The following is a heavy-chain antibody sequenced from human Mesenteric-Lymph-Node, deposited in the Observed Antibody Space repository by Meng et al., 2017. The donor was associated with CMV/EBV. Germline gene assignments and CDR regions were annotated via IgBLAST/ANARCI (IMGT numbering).Heavy chain of an antibody. CDR3: ARGPRAFNWFDP. CDR2: ISGSGTFT. V-gene: IGHV3-23*01. Sequence: GESLKISCAASGFTFPNYAMSWVRQAPGKGLEWVSDISGSGTFTYYADSVRGRFTISRDNAKNSLYLQMNSLRAEDTALYYCARGPRAFNWFDPWGQGTLVTVSS. J-gene: IGHJ5*02. CDR1: GFTFPNYA.